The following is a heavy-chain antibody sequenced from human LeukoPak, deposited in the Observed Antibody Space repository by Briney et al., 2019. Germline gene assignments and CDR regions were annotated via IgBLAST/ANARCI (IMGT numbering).Heavy chain of an antibody. CDR2: IRYDGSNK. Sequence: PGGSLRLSCAASGFTFSSYGMHWVRQAPGKGLEWVAFIRYDGSNKYYADSVKGRFTISRDNSKSTLYLQMNSLRAEDTAVYYCAKALVERAVAAKERGFDYWGQGTLVTVSS. D-gene: IGHD6-19*01. CDR1: GFTFSSYG. CDR3: AKALVERAVAAKERGFDY. V-gene: IGHV3-30*02. J-gene: IGHJ4*02.